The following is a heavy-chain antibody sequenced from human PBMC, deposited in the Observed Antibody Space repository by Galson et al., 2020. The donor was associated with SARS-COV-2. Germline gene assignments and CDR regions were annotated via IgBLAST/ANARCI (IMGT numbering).Heavy chain of an antibody. CDR2: IDWDDDK. CDR3: ARSSGVCSSWFLGGGMDV. Sequence: ESGPTLVKPTQTLTLTCTFSGFSLSTSGMCVSWIRQPPGKALEWLARIDWDDDKYYSTSLKTRLTISKDTSKNQVVLTMTNMDPVDTATYYCARSSGVCSSWFLGGGMDVWGQGTTVPVSS. CDR1: GFSLSTSGMC. V-gene: IGHV2-70*11. J-gene: IGHJ6*02. D-gene: IGHD6-13*01.